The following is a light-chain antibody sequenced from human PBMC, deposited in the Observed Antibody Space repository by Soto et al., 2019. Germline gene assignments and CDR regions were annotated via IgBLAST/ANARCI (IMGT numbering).Light chain of an antibody. CDR3: QQYDNLPS. CDR2: DAS. J-gene: IGKJ1*01. Sequence: DIQMTQSPSSLSASVGDRATVTCRASQSIISYLNWYQQKPGKAPKLLIYDASNLETGVPSRFSGSGSGTDFTFTISSLQPEDIATYYCQQYDNLPSFGQGTKVDIK. CDR1: QSIISY. V-gene: IGKV1-33*01.